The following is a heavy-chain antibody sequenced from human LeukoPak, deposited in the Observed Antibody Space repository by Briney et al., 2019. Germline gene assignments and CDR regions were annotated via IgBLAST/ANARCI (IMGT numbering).Heavy chain of an antibody. J-gene: IGHJ4*02. Sequence: SETLSLTCTVSGGSISSSSHYWGRIRQPPGKGLEWIGSIHYSENTYYDPSLKSRVTISVDTSKNQFSLKLSSLTAADTAVYYCVRTAGYFDYWGQGTLVTVSS. CDR3: VRTAGYFDY. D-gene: IGHD6-25*01. CDR1: GGSISSSSHY. CDR2: IHYSENT. V-gene: IGHV4-39*01.